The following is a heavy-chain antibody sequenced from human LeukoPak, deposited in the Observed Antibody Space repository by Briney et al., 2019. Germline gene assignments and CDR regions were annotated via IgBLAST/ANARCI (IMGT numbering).Heavy chain of an antibody. CDR3: ARDGESSSWPPHNWFDP. Sequence: ASVKVSCKASGYTFTSYYMHWVRQAPGQGLEWMGMINPGGGSTSYAQKFQGRVTMTRDTSTSTVYMELSSLRSEDTAVYYCARDGESSSWPPHNWFDPWGQGTLVTVSS. J-gene: IGHJ5*02. CDR1: GYTFTSYY. CDR2: INPGGGST. V-gene: IGHV1-46*01. D-gene: IGHD6-13*01.